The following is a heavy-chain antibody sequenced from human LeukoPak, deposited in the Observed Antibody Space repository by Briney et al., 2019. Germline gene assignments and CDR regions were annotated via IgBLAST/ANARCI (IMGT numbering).Heavy chain of an antibody. Sequence: GASVKVSCKASGGTFSSYAISWVRQAPGQGLEWMGWISAYNGNTNYAQKLQGRVTMTTDTSTSTAYMELRSLRSDDTAVYYCARSSSSWYGPDDTFDIWGQGTMVTVSS. D-gene: IGHD6-13*01. V-gene: IGHV1-18*01. CDR1: GGTFSSYA. J-gene: IGHJ3*02. CDR2: ISAYNGNT. CDR3: ARSSSSWYGPDDTFDI.